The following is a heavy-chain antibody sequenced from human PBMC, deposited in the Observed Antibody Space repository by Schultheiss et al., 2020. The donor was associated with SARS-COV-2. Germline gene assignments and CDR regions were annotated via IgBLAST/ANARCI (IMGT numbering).Heavy chain of an antibody. CDR1: GFTFSSYG. CDR3: ARDVSTLPFPNCFDY. CDR2: INWNGGST. D-gene: IGHD1-26*01. J-gene: IGHJ4*02. V-gene: IGHV3-20*04. Sequence: GESLKISCAASGFTFSSYGMSWVRQAPGKGLEWVSGINWNGGSTGYADSVKGRFTISRDNSKNILYLQMNSLRAEDTAMYYCARDVSTLPFPNCFDYWGQGTLVTVSS.